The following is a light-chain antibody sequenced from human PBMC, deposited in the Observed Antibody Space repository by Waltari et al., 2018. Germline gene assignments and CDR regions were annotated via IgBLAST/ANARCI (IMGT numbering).Light chain of an antibody. CDR1: ESVLYSPNNKNH. J-gene: IGKJ4*01. Sequence: DIVMTQSPESLAVSLGERVTLNCKSRESVLYSPNNKNHLAWYQQKPGQPPKLLLYGASTRESGVPDRFSGSGSETDFTLTVTSLQAEDVAVYYCQQYYSTPLTFGGGTKVEI. CDR3: QQYYSTPLT. V-gene: IGKV4-1*01. CDR2: GAS.